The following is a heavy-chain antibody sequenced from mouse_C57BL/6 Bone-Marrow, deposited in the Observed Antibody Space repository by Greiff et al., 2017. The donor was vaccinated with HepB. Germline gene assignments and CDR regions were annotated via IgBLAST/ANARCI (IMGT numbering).Heavy chain of an antibody. Sequence: EVQLQESGPVLVKPGPSVKISCKASGFTFTDYYMHWVKQSHGKSLEWIGLVYPYNGGTSYNQKFKGKATFTVDTSSSTAYMELNSLTSEDSAVYYCAREFDYYGSSLYYFDYWGQGTTLTVSS. CDR3: AREFDYYGSSLYYFDY. D-gene: IGHD1-1*01. CDR2: VYPYNGGT. CDR1: GFTFTDYY. V-gene: IGHV1-36*01. J-gene: IGHJ2*01.